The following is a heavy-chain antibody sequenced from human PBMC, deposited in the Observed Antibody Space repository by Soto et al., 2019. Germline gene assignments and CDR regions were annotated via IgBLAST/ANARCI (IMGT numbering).Heavy chain of an antibody. V-gene: IGHV5-10-1*01. Sequence: GESLKISCKGSGYSFTSYWISWVRQMPGKGLEWMGRIDPSDSYTNYSPSFQGHVTISADKSISTAYVQWSSLKASDTAMYYCALRGYYDSSGYPDYWGQGTLVTVSS. D-gene: IGHD3-22*01. J-gene: IGHJ4*02. CDR3: ALRGYYDSSGYPDY. CDR1: GYSFTSYW. CDR2: IDPSDSYT.